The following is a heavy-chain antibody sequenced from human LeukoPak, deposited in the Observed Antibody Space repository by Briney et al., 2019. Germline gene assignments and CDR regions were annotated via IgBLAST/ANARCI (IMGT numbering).Heavy chain of an antibody. CDR3: ARVGFDWSYWYFDL. CDR1: GFIFSDYY. V-gene: IGHV3-11*05. CDR2: ISSSSSYT. Sequence: GGSLRLSCAASGFIFSDYYMSWIRRASGKGLEWVSYISSSSSYTNYADSVKGRFTISRDNAKNSLYLQMNSLRVEDTAVYYCARVGFDWSYWYFDLWGRGTLVTVS. J-gene: IGHJ2*01. D-gene: IGHD3-9*01.